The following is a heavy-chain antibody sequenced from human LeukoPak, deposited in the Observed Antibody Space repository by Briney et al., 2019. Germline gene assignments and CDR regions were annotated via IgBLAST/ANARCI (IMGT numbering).Heavy chain of an antibody. J-gene: IGHJ3*02. CDR3: ARGRSSSWYGAFDI. Sequence: SETLSLTCTVSGGSISSYYWSWIRQPAGKGLEWIGRIYTSGSTNYNPSLKSRVTMSVDTSKNQFSLKLSSVTAAETAVYYCARGRSSSWYGAFDIWGQGTMVTVSS. CDR1: GGSISSYY. V-gene: IGHV4-4*07. D-gene: IGHD6-13*01. CDR2: IYTSGST.